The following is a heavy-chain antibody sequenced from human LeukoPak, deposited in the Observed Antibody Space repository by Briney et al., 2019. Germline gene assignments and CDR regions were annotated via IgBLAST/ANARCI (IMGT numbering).Heavy chain of an antibody. D-gene: IGHD6-19*01. CDR3: ARHFAVAAPFDY. CDR2: IYYSGST. Sequence: SETLSLACTVSGGSISNYFWSWIRQPPGKGLEWIGYIYYSGSTYYNPSLKSRVTISVDTSKNQFSLKLSSVTAADTAVYYCARHFAVAAPFDYWGQGTLVTVSS. V-gene: IGHV4-59*08. J-gene: IGHJ4*02. CDR1: GGSISNYF.